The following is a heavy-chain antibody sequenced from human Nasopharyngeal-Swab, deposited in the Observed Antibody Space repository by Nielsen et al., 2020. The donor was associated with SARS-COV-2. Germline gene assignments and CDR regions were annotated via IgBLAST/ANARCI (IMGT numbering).Heavy chain of an antibody. D-gene: IGHD2-21*02. V-gene: IGHV3-23*01. Sequence: GESLKISCAASGFTFSSYAMSWVRQAPGKGLEWVSAISGSGGSTYYADSVKGRFTISRDNSKNTLYLQMNSLRAEDTAVYYCAKDTLRSTVTAPFDYWGQGTLVTVSS. CDR2: ISGSGGST. CDR3: AKDTLRSTVTAPFDY. J-gene: IGHJ4*02. CDR1: GFTFSSYA.